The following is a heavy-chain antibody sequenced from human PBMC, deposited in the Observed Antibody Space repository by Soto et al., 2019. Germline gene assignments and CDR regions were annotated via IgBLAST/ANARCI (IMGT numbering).Heavy chain of an antibody. J-gene: IGHJ6*02. Sequence: GGSLRLSCTASGFTISGYDMHWVRQGRGKGLEWVSGVASARGTYYAASVQGRFTVSRDNSKNSLYLQMNSLRAGDTAVYYCTRKDASFWPHYGMDVWGQGNTVTVSS. CDR2: VASARGT. CDR3: TRKDASFWPHYGMDV. CDR1: GFTISGYD. D-gene: IGHD2-2*01. V-gene: IGHV3-13*01.